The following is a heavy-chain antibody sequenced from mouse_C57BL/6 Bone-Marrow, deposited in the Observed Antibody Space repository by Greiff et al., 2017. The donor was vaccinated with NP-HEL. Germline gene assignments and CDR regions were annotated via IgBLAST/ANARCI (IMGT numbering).Heavy chain of an antibody. CDR3: ARWLGYSNY. CDR1: GYTFTSYW. Sequence: QVQLQQPGAELVRPGTSVKLSCKASGYTFTSYWMHWVQQRPGQGLEWIGLIDPSDSYTNYNQKFKGKATLTAATSSTPAYLPLSSVTSEDSAVYYVARWLGYSNYWGQGTTLTVSS. J-gene: IGHJ2*01. V-gene: IGHV1-59*01. CDR2: IDPSDSYT. D-gene: IGHD2-3*01.